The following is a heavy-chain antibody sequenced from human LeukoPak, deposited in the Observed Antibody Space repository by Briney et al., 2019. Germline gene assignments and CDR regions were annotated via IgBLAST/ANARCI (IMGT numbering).Heavy chain of an antibody. CDR3: ARGAYGSGSTNWFDP. Sequence: SETLALTCTVSGGSISSYYWSWIRQPAGKGLEWIGRIYSSGSTDYNSSLKSRVTMSVDTSKNQFSLKLSSVTATDTAVYYCARGAYGSGSTNWFDPWGQGTLVTVSS. D-gene: IGHD3-10*01. CDR2: IYSSGST. CDR1: GGSISSYY. J-gene: IGHJ5*02. V-gene: IGHV4-4*07.